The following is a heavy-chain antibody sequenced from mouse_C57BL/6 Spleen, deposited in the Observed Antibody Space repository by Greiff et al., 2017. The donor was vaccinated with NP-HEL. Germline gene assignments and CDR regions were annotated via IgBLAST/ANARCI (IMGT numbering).Heavy chain of an antibody. CDR3: EAGTDYFDY. J-gene: IGHJ2*01. Sequence: VKLQESGPELVKPGASVKISCKASGYAFSSSWMNWVKQRPGKGLEWIGRIYPGDGDTNYNGKFKGKATLTADKSSSTAYMQLSSLTSEDSAVYFCEAGTDYFDYWGQGTTLTVSS. V-gene: IGHV1-82*01. CDR1: GYAFSSSW. D-gene: IGHD3-3*01. CDR2: IYPGDGDT.